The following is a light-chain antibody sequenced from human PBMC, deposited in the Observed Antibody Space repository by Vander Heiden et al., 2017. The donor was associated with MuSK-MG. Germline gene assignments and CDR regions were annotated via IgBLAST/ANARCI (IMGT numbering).Light chain of an antibody. CDR1: QSVSSQ. J-gene: IGKJ5*01. CDR3: QQRIDWPIT. Sequence: EIVLTQSPATLSLSPGERATLPCRASQSVSSQLAWYQQKPGQAPRLLIYDTSNRATGIPARFSGSGSGTDFTLTISSLEPEDFAVYYCQQRIDWPITFGQGTRLEIK. V-gene: IGKV3-11*01. CDR2: DTS.